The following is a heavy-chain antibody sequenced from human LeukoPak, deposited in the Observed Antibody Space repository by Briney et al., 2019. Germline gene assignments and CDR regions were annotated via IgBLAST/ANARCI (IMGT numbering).Heavy chain of an antibody. D-gene: IGHD3-16*02. CDR2: IYTSGST. Sequence: PSETLSLTCTVSGGSISSSSYYWSWIRQPAGKGLEWIGRIYTSGSTNYNPSLKSRVTMSVDASKNQFSLKLSSVTAADTAVYYCAREGEDYVWGSYRYTFDCWGQGTLVTVSS. V-gene: IGHV4-61*02. CDR3: AREGEDYVWGSYRYTFDC. J-gene: IGHJ4*02. CDR1: GGSISSSSYY.